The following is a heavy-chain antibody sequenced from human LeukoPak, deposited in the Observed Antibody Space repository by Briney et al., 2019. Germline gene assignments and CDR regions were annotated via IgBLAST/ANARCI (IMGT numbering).Heavy chain of an antibody. V-gene: IGHV1-2*02. CDR1: GYTFTSYD. CDR2: INPNSGGT. CDR3: ARAQQLVRPSDY. J-gene: IGHJ4*02. Sequence: ASVKVSCKASGYTFTSYDINWVRQAPGQGLEWMGWINPNSGGTNYAQKFQGRVTMTRDTSISTAYMELSRLRSDDTAVYYCARAQQLVRPSDYWGQGTLVTVSS. D-gene: IGHD6-13*01.